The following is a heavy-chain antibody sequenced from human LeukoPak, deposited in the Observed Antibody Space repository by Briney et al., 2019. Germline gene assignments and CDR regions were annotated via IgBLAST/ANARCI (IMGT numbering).Heavy chain of an antibody. J-gene: IGHJ4*02. D-gene: IGHD3-16*01. V-gene: IGHV1-3*01. Sequence: ASVKVSCKASGYTFTSYAMHWVRQAPGQRLEWMGWINAGNENTKYSQKFQGRVSITRDTSASTAYMELSSLTSKDTAVYYCARDLYGDYFDYWGQGTLVTVSS. CDR1: GYTFTSYA. CDR2: INAGNENT. CDR3: ARDLYGDYFDY.